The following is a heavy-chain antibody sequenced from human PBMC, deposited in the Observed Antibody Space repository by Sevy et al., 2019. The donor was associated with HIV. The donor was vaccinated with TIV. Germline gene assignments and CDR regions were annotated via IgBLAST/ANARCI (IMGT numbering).Heavy chain of an antibody. D-gene: IGHD1-7*01. CDR2: ISGSGGLT. CDR1: EFTSRAIA. Sequence: GGSLRLSCTVTEFTSRAIATSWVRQTPEKGLEWVSSISGSGGLTHYADSLKGRVTISRDKSQGTVYLQLNSLAVDDTAVYYCAKPNWNFRADWFDTWGQGTLVTVSS. V-gene: IGHV3-23*01. CDR3: AKPNWNFRADWFDT. J-gene: IGHJ5*02.